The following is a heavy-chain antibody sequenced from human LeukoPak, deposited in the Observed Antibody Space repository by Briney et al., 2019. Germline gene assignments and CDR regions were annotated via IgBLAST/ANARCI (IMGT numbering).Heavy chain of an antibody. CDR3: ARDQNIVVATAPNY. CDR2: IWYDGSNK. J-gene: IGHJ4*02. CDR1: GFTFSSYG. V-gene: IGHV3-33*01. D-gene: IGHD2-21*02. Sequence: GGSLRLSCAASGFTFSSYGIHWVRQAPGKGLEWVAVIWYDGSNKYYADSVKGRFTISRDNSKNTLYLQMNSLRAEDTAVYYCARDQNIVVATAPNYWGQGTLVTVSS.